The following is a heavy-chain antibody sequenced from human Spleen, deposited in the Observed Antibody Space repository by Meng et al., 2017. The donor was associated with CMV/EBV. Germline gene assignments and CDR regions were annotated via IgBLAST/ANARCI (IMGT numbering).Heavy chain of an antibody. CDR3: TRDLDYTYFGY. CDR1: GFTFSGYS. J-gene: IGHJ4*02. V-gene: IGHV3-48*04. D-gene: IGHD3-16*01. Sequence: GESLKISCAASGFTFSGYSMNWVRQAPGKGLEWVSYISSSSSTIYYAASVKGRFTISRDNAKNSLYLQMHSLRAEDTAVYYCTRDLDYTYFGYWGQGTLVTVSS. CDR2: ISSSSSTI.